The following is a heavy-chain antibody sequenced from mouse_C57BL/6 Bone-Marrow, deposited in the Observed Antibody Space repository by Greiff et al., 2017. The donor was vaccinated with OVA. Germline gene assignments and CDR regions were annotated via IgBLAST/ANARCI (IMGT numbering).Heavy chain of an antibody. D-gene: IGHD2-2*01. J-gene: IGHJ4*01. CDR2: IHPNSGST. CDR1: GYTFTSYW. V-gene: IGHV1-64*01. CDR3: ARPSTIVTTRGNYAMDY. Sequence: QVQLQQPGAELVKPGASVKLSCKASGYTFTSYWMHWVKQRPGQGLEWIGMIHPNSGSTNYNEKFKSKATLTVDKSSSTAYMQLSSLTSEDSAVYYCARPSTIVTTRGNYAMDYWGQGTSVTVSS.